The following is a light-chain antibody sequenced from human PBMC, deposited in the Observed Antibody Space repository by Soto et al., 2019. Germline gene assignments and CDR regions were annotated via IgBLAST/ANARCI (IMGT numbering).Light chain of an antibody. CDR1: QSISSY. V-gene: IGKV1-39*01. Sequence: DIQMTQSPSSLSASVGDRVTITCRASQSISSYLNWYQQNPGKAPKLLIHGAFTLQSGVPSRFSGSGSGTEFTLTISSLQSEDFAVYYCQQYNNWPRTFGQGTKVDIK. CDR2: GAF. J-gene: IGKJ1*01. CDR3: QQYNNWPRT.